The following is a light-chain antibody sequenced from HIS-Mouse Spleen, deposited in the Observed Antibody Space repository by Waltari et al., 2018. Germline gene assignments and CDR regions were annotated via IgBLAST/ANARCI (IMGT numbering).Light chain of an antibody. V-gene: IGLV2-23*01. Sequence: QSALTQPASVSGSPGQSITISCTGTSSDVGSYNLVSWYQQHPGKAPKLMIYEGSKRASGVYNRLAGSKYGHTASLTIPGLQAEDEADYYCCSYAGSSTWVFGGGTKLTVL. CDR3: CSYAGSSTWV. CDR1: SSDVGSYNL. J-gene: IGLJ3*02. CDR2: EGS.